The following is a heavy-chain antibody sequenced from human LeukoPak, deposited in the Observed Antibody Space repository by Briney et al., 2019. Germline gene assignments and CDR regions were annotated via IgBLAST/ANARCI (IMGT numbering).Heavy chain of an antibody. Sequence: SETLSLTCTVSGGSISSSSYFWGWIRQPPGKGLEWIGNIYYSGSTYYNPSLKSRITISVGTSKNQFSLKLSSVTAADTAVYYCVGLGSGWIRHSFDYWGQGTLVTVSS. D-gene: IGHD6-19*01. CDR1: GGSISSSSYF. J-gene: IGHJ4*02. CDR2: IYYSGST. CDR3: VGLGSGWIRHSFDY. V-gene: IGHV4-39*01.